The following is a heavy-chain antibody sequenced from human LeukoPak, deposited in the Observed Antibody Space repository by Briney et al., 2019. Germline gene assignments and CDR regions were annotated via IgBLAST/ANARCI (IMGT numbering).Heavy chain of an antibody. D-gene: IGHD2-15*01. CDR1: GFTFDDYG. Sequence: GGSLRLSCAASGFTFDDYGMSWVRQAPGKGLEWVSGIYWNGGSTGYADSVKGRFTISRDNAKNSLYLQMNSLRAEDTALYYCARVRGYCSGGSCRRFIDYWGQGTLVTVSS. CDR2: IYWNGGST. CDR3: ARVRGYCSGGSCRRFIDY. V-gene: IGHV3-20*04. J-gene: IGHJ4*02.